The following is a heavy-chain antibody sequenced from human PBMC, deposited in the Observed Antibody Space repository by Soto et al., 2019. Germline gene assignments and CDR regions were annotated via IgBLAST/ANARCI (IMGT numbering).Heavy chain of an antibody. CDR1: GFTVSSKY. J-gene: IGHJ4*02. D-gene: IGHD3-9*01. CDR2: IYSDGTT. Sequence: EVQLVESGGGLVQPGGSLRLSCAASGFTVSSKYMSWVRQAPGKGLEWVSVIYSDGTTYYEESVKGRFTISRDNSKNTLYLQRNNLRAEDTAVYYCARDRDDIMTGPIDYWGQGTLVTVSS. V-gene: IGHV3-66*01. CDR3: ARDRDDIMTGPIDY.